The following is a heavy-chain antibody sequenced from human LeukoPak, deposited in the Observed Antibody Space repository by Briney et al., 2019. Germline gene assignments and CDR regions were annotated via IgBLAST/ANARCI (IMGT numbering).Heavy chain of an antibody. CDR1: GGTFSSYP. Sequence: GASVKVSCKTSGGTFSSYPFSWVRQAPGQGLEWIGGIIPVFGTPIYAQKFEGRVTITADESTSTVYLDLSRLTSEDTAVYYCARVEYSSPDYYYYFMDVWGKGTTVTVSS. CDR2: IIPVFGTP. V-gene: IGHV1-69*13. D-gene: IGHD6-6*01. J-gene: IGHJ6*03. CDR3: ARVEYSSPDYYYYFMDV.